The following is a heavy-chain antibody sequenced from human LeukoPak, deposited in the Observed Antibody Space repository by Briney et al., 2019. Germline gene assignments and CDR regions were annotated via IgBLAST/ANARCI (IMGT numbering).Heavy chain of an antibody. CDR3: ARSYSNPDAFDI. Sequence: GGSLRLSCVASGFTLSSYNMNWVRQAPGKGLEWVSSISSSSSYIYYADSVKGRFTISRDNAKNSLYLQMNSLRAEDTAVYYCARSYSNPDAFDIWGQGTMVTVSS. CDR1: GFTLSSYN. D-gene: IGHD2-15*01. CDR2: ISSSSSYI. J-gene: IGHJ3*02. V-gene: IGHV3-21*01.